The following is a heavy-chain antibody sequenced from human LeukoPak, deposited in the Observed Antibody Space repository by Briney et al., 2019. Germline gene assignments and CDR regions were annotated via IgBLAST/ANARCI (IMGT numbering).Heavy chain of an antibody. Sequence: GASVKVSCKASGYTFTSYDINWVRQAPGQGLEWMGGIIPIFGSANYVQKFQGRVTIAADESTSTAYMELSSLRSEDTAIYYCARARDRYDVLTGFASLYYYYGMDVWGRGTTVTVSS. D-gene: IGHD3-9*01. CDR2: IIPIFGSA. V-gene: IGHV1-69*13. CDR1: GYTFTSYD. CDR3: ARARDRYDVLTGFASLYYYYGMDV. J-gene: IGHJ6*02.